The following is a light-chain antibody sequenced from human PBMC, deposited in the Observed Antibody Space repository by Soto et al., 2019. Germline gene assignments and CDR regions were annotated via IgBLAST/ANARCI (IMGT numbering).Light chain of an antibody. V-gene: IGKV3-20*01. J-gene: IGKJ1*01. CDR2: GAS. Sequence: EIVLTQSPGTLSVSPGERATLSCRASQSISSNHLAWYQQKPGQAPSLLIYGASSRATGIPDRFSGSGSGTDFTLTISGLEPEDSAIYYCQQYFSWTFGQGTKLEIK. CDR1: QSISSNH. CDR3: QQYFSWT.